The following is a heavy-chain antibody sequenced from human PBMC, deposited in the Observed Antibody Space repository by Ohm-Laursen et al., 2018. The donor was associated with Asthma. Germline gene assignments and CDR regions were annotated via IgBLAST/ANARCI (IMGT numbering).Heavy chain of an antibody. J-gene: IGHJ4*02. Sequence: QTLSLTCSVSGGSIISGGFYWSWIRQHPGKGLEWIGNIYYRGNAYYNPSLKSRVTIGLDTSKNQLSLNLNSVTAADTAVYSCARVSCTGGSCYIEHWAQGTLVTVSS. CDR3: ARVSCTGGSCYIEH. D-gene: IGHD2-15*01. V-gene: IGHV4-31*03. CDR1: GGSIISGGFY. CDR2: IYYRGNA.